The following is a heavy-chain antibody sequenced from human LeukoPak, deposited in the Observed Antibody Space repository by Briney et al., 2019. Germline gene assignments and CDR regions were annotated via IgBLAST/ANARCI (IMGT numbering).Heavy chain of an antibody. J-gene: IGHJ4*02. CDR2: IGGSGTTT. V-gene: IGHV3-23*01. Sequence: GGSLRLSCAASGFTFNNYAMTWVRQSPGKGLEWVSTIGGSGTTTYYADSVRGRFTIFRDNSKTTLYLQLNSTRAEDTAVYYCASDLRNYYDTSVLSGGQGTLVTVSS. CDR3: ASDLRNYYDTSVLS. D-gene: IGHD3-22*01. CDR1: GFTFNNYA.